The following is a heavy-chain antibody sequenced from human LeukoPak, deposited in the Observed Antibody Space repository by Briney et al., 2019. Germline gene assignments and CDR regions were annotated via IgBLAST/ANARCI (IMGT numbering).Heavy chain of an antibody. D-gene: IGHD3-22*01. V-gene: IGHV6-1*01. CDR1: GDSVSSNIAA. CDR2: TYYRSKWYN. J-gene: IGHJ4*02. Sequence: PSQTLSLTCAISGDSVSSNIAAWNWIRQSPSRGLEWLGRTYYRSKWYNDYAVSVKSRITIKADTSKNQFSLQLNSVTPEDTAVYYCARDDGSSGYSLDYWGQGTLVTVSS. CDR3: ARDDGSSGYSLDY.